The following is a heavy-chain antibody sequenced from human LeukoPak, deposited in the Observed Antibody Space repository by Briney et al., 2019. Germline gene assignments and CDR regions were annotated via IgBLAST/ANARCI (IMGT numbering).Heavy chain of an antibody. CDR1: GFTVSSYA. D-gene: IGHD2-2*03. Sequence: GGSLRLSCVASGFTVSSYAMSWVRLAPGKGLEWVTGVRGRDDSTFYADSVRGRSTISRDNSRNTLYLQMDSLRAEDTAVYYCAKDGYCTTVTCYGWLDYWGLGTLVTVSS. CDR2: VRGRDDST. CDR3: AKDGYCTTVTCYGWLDY. V-gene: IGHV3-23*01. J-gene: IGHJ4*02.